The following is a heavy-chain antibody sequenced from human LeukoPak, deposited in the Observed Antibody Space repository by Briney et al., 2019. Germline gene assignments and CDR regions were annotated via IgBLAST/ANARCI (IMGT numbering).Heavy chain of an antibody. Sequence: WETLSLTCTVSGGSISSYYWSWIRQPAGKGLEWIGRIYTSGSTNYNPSLKSRVTMSVNTSKNQFSLKLSSVTAADTAVYYCARGYYYDSSGYLFDPWGQGTLVTVSS. CDR1: GGSISSYY. CDR3: ARGYYYDSSGYLFDP. D-gene: IGHD3-22*01. CDR2: IYTSGST. V-gene: IGHV4-4*07. J-gene: IGHJ5*02.